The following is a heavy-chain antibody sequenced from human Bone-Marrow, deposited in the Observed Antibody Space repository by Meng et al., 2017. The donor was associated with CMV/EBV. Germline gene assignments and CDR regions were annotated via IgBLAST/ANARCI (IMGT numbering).Heavy chain of an antibody. V-gene: IGHV3-30*04. J-gene: IGHJ6*02. D-gene: IGHD4-11*01. CDR2: ISYDGSNK. Sequence: GESLKISCAASGFTFSSYAMHWVRQAPGKGLEWVAVISYDGSNKYYADSVKGRFTISRDNSKNTLYLQMNSLRAEDTAVYYCASSYSNYGYYYYGMAVWGQGNTVTGSS. CDR3: ASSYSNYGYYYYGMAV. CDR1: GFTFSSYA.